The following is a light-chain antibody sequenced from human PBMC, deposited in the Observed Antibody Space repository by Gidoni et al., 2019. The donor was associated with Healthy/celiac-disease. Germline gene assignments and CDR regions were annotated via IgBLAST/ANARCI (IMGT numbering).Light chain of an antibody. Sequence: EIVLTQSPGTLSLSPGERATLSCRASQSVDSTYVAWYQQKPGQAPMLLIYGASSRATGIPDRFSGSGSGTDFSLTISRLEPEDFAVYYCQQYGSSLLTFGEGTKVEIK. CDR3: QQYGSSLLT. J-gene: IGKJ4*01. CDR2: GAS. CDR1: QSVDSTY. V-gene: IGKV3-20*01.